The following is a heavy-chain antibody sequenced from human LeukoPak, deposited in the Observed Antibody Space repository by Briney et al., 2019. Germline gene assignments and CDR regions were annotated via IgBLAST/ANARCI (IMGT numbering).Heavy chain of an antibody. CDR2: ITQSGST. J-gene: IGHJ3*02. D-gene: IGHD3-9*01. CDR1: GGPFSGYY. Sequence: SETLSLTCAVYGGPFSGYYWNWIRQPPGKGLEWIGEITQSGSTNYNPSLKSRVTISGDMSENQFSLKLSSVTAADTALYYCARRNLYYDILTEADAFDIWGQGTMVTVSS. CDR3: ARRNLYYDILTEADAFDI. V-gene: IGHV4-34*01.